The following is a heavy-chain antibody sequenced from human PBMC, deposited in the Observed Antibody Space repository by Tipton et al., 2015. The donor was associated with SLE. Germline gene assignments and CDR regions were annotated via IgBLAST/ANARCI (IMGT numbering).Heavy chain of an antibody. CDR3: ARSIVATTDFDC. V-gene: IGHV1-18*01. CDR2: ISTYSGVT. CDR1: GFTFSNSG. Sequence: QVQLVQSGAEVKKPGASVRVSCKASGFTFSNSGISWVRQAPGQGLEWMGWISTYSGVTNYAPTLQDRVTMTTDTSTSTAYMELRSLRSDDTAVYCCARSIVATTDFDCWGQGTLVTVSS. J-gene: IGHJ4*02. D-gene: IGHD5-12*01.